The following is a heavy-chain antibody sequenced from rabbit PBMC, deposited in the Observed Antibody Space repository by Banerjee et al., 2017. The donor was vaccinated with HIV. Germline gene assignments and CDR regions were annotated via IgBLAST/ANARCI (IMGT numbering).Heavy chain of an antibody. V-gene: IGHV1S45*01. Sequence: QQQLVESGGGLVQPEGSLTLTCKASGFDFSSTYYMCWVRQAPGKGLEWIGCISAGSSGTTYYASWAKGRFTISKTSSTTVTLQMTSLTAADTATYFCARDAGGDGYSNDLWGQGTLVTVS. D-gene: IGHD7-1*01. CDR3: ARDAGGDGYSNDL. CDR2: ISAGSSGTT. J-gene: IGHJ3*01. CDR1: GFDFSSTYY.